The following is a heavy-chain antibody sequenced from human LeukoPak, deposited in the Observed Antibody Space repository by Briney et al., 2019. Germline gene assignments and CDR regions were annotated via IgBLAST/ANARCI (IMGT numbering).Heavy chain of an antibody. CDR1: GRSFSGYY. J-gene: IGHJ6*03. D-gene: IGHD5-24*01. CDR2: INHSGST. V-gene: IGHV4-34*01. CDR3: ARRLQLPYYYYMDV. Sequence: SETLSLTCAVYGRSFSGYYWSWIRQPPGKGLEWIGEINHSGSTNYNPSLKSRVTISVDTSKNQFSLKLSSVTAADTAVYYSARRLQLPYYYYMDVWGKGTTVTVSS.